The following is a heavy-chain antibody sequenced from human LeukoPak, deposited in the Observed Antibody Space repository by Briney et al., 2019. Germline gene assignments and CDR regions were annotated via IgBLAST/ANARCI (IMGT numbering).Heavy chain of an antibody. D-gene: IGHD5-18*01. V-gene: IGHV3-23*01. CDR2: ISGSGGST. CDR1: GFTFSSYA. J-gene: IGHJ4*02. CDR3: AKDGGYSYGYFDY. Sequence: HPGGSLRLSCAASGFTFSSYAMSWVRPAPGKGLEWVSAISGSGGSTYYADSVKGRFTISRDNSKNTLYLQMNSLRAEDTAVYYCAKDGGYSYGYFDYWGQGTLVTVSS.